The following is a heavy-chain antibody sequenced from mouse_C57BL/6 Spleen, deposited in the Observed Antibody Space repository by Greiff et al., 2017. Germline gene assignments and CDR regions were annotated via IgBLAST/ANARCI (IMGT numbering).Heavy chain of an antibody. CDR3: ARSKLGY. Sequence: QVQLQQSGPELVKPGASVKISCKASGYAFSSSWMNWVKQRPGKGLEWIGRIYPGDGDTNYNGKFKGKATLTAVKSSSTAYMQLSTLTSEDSAVYFCARSKLGYWGQGTTLTVSS. CDR2: IYPGDGDT. J-gene: IGHJ2*01. CDR1: GYAFSSSW. V-gene: IGHV1-82*01.